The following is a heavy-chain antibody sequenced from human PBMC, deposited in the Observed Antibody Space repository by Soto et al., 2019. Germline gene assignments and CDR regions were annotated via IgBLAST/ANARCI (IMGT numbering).Heavy chain of an antibody. CDR1: GYSFTSYW. J-gene: IGHJ3*02. Sequence: GESLKISCKGSGYSFTSYWISWVRQMPGKGLEWMGRIDPSDSDTTYSPSFQGHGTISADKSIRTAYQQWSSLKASDSAMYYCARHRGVTMIVVVNYAFDIRRQVTMVT. D-gene: IGHD3-22*01. CDR3: ARHRGVTMIVVVNYAFDI. V-gene: IGHV5-10-1*01. CDR2: IDPSDSDT.